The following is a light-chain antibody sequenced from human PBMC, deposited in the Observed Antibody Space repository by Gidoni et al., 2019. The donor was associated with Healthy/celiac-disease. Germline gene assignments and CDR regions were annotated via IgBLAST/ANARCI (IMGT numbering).Light chain of an antibody. V-gene: IGKV3-11*01. CDR2: DAP. CDR1: QSASSY. Sequence: IVLTQSLATLSLAPGERATLSCRASQSASSYLAGYQQKPGQAPRPLIYDAPTSATGIPPRFSGSGSGTDFTLTISSREPEDYAVYYCQQRSNWPPITFGQGTRLEIK. J-gene: IGKJ5*01. CDR3: QQRSNWPPIT.